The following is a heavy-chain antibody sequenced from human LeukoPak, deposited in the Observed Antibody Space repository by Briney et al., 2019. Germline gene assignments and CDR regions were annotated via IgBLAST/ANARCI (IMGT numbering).Heavy chain of an antibody. CDR3: VRDFSWGFDY. CDR2: IRNDGSNK. Sequence: GGSLRLSCAASGFTFSSYGMHWVRQAPGKGLEWVTFIRNDGSNKYYADAVKGRFTISRDNFENTFYLHMNSLRPEDTAVYYCVRDFSWGFDYWGQGTLVSVSS. J-gene: IGHJ4*02. CDR1: GFTFSSYG. D-gene: IGHD7-27*01. V-gene: IGHV3-30*02.